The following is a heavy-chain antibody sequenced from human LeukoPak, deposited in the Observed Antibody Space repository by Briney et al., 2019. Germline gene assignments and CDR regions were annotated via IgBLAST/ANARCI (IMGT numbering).Heavy chain of an antibody. CDR1: GFTFSSYA. CDR2: ISYHGDIT. J-gene: IGHJ4*02. Sequence: GGSLRLSCAASGFTFSSYAMHWVRQAPGKRLEWVALISYHGDITYYADSVKGRFTLSRDNSKTTLFLQLNSLRAEDTAVYYCARDSTYYYDSGSSGPHYFDFWGQGALVTVSS. V-gene: IGHV3-30*01. CDR3: ARDSTYYYDSGSSGPHYFDF. D-gene: IGHD3-10*01.